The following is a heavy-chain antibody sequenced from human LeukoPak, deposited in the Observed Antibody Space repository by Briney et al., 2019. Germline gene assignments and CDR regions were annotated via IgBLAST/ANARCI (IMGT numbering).Heavy chain of an antibody. CDR2: MWYDGTNE. J-gene: IGHJ4*02. Sequence: PGGSLRLSCAASGFSFSTSVVHWVRQAPGKGLEWVAVMWYDGTNEQYADSVKGRFTISRDSSKNTVYLQMNSLRDEDTAVYYCASRHITSWYDYWGQGTLVTVSS. V-gene: IGHV3-33*08. CDR1: GFSFSTSV. CDR3: ASRHITSWYDY. D-gene: IGHD6-13*01.